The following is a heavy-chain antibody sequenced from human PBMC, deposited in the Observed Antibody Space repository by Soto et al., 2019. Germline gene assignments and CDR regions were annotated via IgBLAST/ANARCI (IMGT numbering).Heavy chain of an antibody. CDR1: CTSIRNHY. Sequence: NPSETLSLTCTVSCTSIRNHYWSWIRQPAGKGLEWIGRIYSSGSTNYNPSLKSRVTMSVDTSKNQFSLKVSSVTAADTAVYYCARDSGSWSGYDFFDFWGQGSLVTVSS. CDR2: IYSSGST. J-gene: IGHJ4*02. D-gene: IGHD5-12*01. V-gene: IGHV4-4*07. CDR3: ARDSGSWSGYDFFDF.